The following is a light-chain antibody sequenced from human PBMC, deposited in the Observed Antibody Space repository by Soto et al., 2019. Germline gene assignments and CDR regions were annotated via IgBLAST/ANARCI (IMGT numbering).Light chain of an antibody. Sequence: EIVMTQSAATLSVSPGERATLSCRASQSISSNLAWYQQRPGQAPRLLIYGASTRATGIAARFSGSGSGTEFTLTISSLQSEDFAVYYWQQYNNWPITFGQGTRLEIK. V-gene: IGKV3-15*01. J-gene: IGKJ5*01. CDR1: QSISSN. CDR3: QQYNNWPIT. CDR2: GAS.